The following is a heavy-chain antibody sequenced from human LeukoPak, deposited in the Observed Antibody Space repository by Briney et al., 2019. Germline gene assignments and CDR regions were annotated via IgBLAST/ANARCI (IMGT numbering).Heavy chain of an antibody. J-gene: IGHJ2*01. CDR3: ARDDLGRVTVILEGFWYFDL. V-gene: IGHV3-30*02. D-gene: IGHD3-22*01. CDR1: GFTFSSYG. Sequence: PGGSLRLSCAASGFTFSSYGMHWVRQAPGKGLEWVAFIRYDGSNKYYADSVKGRFTISRDNSKNTLYLQMNSLRAEDTAVYYCARDDLGRVTVILEGFWYFDLWGRGTLVTVSS. CDR2: IRYDGSNK.